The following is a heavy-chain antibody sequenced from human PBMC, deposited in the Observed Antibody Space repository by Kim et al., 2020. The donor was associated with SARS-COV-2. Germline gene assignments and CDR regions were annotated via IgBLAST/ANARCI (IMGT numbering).Heavy chain of an antibody. D-gene: IGHD6-6*01. V-gene: IGHV4-34*01. J-gene: IGHJ5*02. CDR2: INHSGST. Sequence: SETLSLTCAVYGGSFSGYYWSWIRQPPGKGLEWIGEINHSGSTNYNPSLKSRVTISVDTSKNQFSLKLSSVTAADTAVYYCARALAARPVGYKVWFDPWGQGTLVTVSS. CDR3: ARALAARPVGYKVWFDP. CDR1: GGSFSGYY.